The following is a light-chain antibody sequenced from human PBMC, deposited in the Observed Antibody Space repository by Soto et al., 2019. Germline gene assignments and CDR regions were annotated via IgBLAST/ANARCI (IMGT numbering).Light chain of an antibody. V-gene: IGKV1-5*03. CDR1: QTVRNW. CDR3: QQYDASPLT. CDR2: KAS. J-gene: IGKJ2*01. Sequence: DIQMTQSPTTLSASVGARAIITCRASQTVRNWLAWFQQKPGEAPKLLIYKASRLESGVSSRFSGSGYGTDFTLTITNLVPGDSATYFCQQYDASPLTFGQGTKLEIK.